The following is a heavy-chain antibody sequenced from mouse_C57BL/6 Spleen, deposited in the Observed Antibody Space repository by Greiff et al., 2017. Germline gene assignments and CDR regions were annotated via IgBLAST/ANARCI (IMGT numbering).Heavy chain of an antibody. CDR2: IWGDGST. V-gene: IGHV2-3*01. J-gene: IGHJ4*01. D-gene: IGHD2-4*01. CDR1: GFSLTSYG. Sequence: VQLQQSGPGLVAPSQCLSISCTASGFSLTSYGVSWVRQPPGKGLEWLGVIWGDGSTNYHSALISRLSISKDNSKSQVSLKLNSLLTDDTATYYCAKGYYDYDFYAMDYWGQGTSVTVSS. CDR3: AKGYYDYDFYAMDY.